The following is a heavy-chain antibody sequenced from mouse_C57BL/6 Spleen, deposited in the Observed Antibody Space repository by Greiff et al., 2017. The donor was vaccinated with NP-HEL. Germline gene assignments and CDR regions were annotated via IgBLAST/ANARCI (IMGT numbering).Heavy chain of an antibody. D-gene: IGHD1-1*01. V-gene: IGHV1-80*01. Sequence: QVQLQQSGAELVKPGASVKISCKASGYAFSSYWMNWVKQRPGKGLEWIGQIYPGDGDTNYNGKFKGKATLTADKSSSTAYMQLSSLTSEDSAVYFCARGGGIYYYGSNHYYAMDYWGQGTSVTVCS. CDR3: ARGGGIYYYGSNHYYAMDY. CDR1: GYAFSSYW. J-gene: IGHJ4*01. CDR2: IYPGDGDT.